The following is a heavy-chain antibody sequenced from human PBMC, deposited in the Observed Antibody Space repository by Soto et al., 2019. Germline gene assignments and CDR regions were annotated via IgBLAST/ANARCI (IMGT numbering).Heavy chain of an antibody. CDR3: ARVPIVSVPGAFDI. Sequence: SVKVSCKASGGTFSSYAIGWVRQAPGQGLEWMGGIIPIFGTANYAQKFQGRVTITADESTSTAYMELSSLRSEDTAVYYCARVPIVSVPGAFDIWGQGTMVTVSS. J-gene: IGHJ3*02. V-gene: IGHV1-69*13. CDR1: GGTFSSYA. D-gene: IGHD3-16*02. CDR2: IIPIFGTA.